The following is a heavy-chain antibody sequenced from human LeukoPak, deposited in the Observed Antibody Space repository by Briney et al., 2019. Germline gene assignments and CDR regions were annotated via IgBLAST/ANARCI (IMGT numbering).Heavy chain of an antibody. J-gene: IGHJ1*01. D-gene: IGHD1-26*01. CDR3: ARAGRSGSYRFQH. V-gene: IGHV4-59*11. Sequence: TLETLSLTCSVSGASFTSHYWSWIRQPPGKGLEWIGNIYYSGNTNYNPSLKSRVTISVDTSKNQFSLKLTSVTAADTAVYYCARAGRSGSYRFQHWGQGTLVTVSS. CDR2: IYYSGNT. CDR1: GASFTSHY.